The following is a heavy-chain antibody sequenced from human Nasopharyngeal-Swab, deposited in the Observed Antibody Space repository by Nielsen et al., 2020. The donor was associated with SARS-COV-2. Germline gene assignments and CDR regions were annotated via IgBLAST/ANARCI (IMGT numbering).Heavy chain of an antibody. J-gene: IGHJ4*02. D-gene: IGHD4-17*01. Sequence: WVRQAPGQGLEWMGRINPNSGGTNYAQKFQGRVTMTRDTSISTAYMELSRLTSDDTAVYYCARRGDYGDYYFDYWGQGTPVTVSS. V-gene: IGHV1-2*06. CDR2: INPNSGGT. CDR3: ARRGDYGDYYFDY.